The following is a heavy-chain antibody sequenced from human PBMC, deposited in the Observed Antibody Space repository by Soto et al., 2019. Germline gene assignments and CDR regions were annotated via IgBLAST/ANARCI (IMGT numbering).Heavy chain of an antibody. J-gene: IGHJ2*01. V-gene: IGHV1-2*02. CDR1: GYSFTGNS. CDR2: INPNNGGT. CDR3: ATRQQLGYWYFDL. Sequence: ASVKVSCKASGYSFTGNSMHWVRQAPGQGLEWMGWINPNNGGTNYAQKFQGRVTMTEDTSTDTAYMELSSLRSEDTAVYYCATRQQLGYWYFDLWGRGTLVTVSS. D-gene: IGHD6-13*01.